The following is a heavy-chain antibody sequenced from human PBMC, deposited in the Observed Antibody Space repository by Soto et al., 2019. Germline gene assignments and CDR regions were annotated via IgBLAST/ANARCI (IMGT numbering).Heavy chain of an antibody. J-gene: IGHJ4*02. D-gene: IGHD3-9*01. V-gene: IGHV4-39*01. CDR1: GGSISSSSYY. CDR3: ARHFRELTGYYKSLWRFDY. Sequence: SETLSLTCTVSGGSISSSSYYWGWIRQPPGKGLEWIGSIYYSGSTYYNPSLKSRVTISVDTSKNQFSLKLSSVTAADTAVYYCARHFRELTGYYKSLWRFDYWGQGTLVTVSS. CDR2: IYYSGST.